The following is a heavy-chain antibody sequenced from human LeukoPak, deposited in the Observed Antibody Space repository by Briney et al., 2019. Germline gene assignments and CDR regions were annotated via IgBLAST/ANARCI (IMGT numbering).Heavy chain of an antibody. D-gene: IGHD1-26*01. CDR3: AKDRYSGSPPAFDI. V-gene: IGHV3-30*02. Sequence: PGGSLRLSCAASGFTFSSYGMHWVRQAPGKGLEWEAVIWYGGSNKYYAESVKGRVTISRDNSKNTLYLQMNSLRAEDTAVYYCAKDRYSGSPPAFDIWGQGTMVTVSS. J-gene: IGHJ3*02. CDR2: IWYGGSNK. CDR1: GFTFSSYG.